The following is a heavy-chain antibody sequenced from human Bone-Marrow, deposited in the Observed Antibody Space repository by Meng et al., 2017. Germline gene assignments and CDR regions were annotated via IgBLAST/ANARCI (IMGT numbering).Heavy chain of an antibody. D-gene: IGHD5-18*01. J-gene: IGHJ4*02. Sequence: SLKISCAASGFTFSSYWMHWVRQAPGKGLEWVAVISYDGSNKYYADSVKGRFTISRDNSKNTLYLQMNSLRAEDTAVYYCARDLVDTATYNDYWGQGTLVTVSS. CDR3: ARDLVDTATYNDY. CDR1: GFTFSSYW. CDR2: ISYDGSNK. V-gene: IGHV3-30*01.